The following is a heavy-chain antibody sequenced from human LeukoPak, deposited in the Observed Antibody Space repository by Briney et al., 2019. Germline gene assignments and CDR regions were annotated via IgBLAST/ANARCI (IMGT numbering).Heavy chain of an antibody. Sequence: GGSLRLSCVASGLIFDAYAMAWVRQAPGKGLEWVANIKEDGTETYYVDSVKGRFTISRDNAKNSLYLQMNSLRVEDTAVYYCAKEGRSLQTYWGQGTLVTVSS. CDR2: IKEDGTET. V-gene: IGHV3-7*03. CDR3: AKEGRSLQTY. CDR1: GLIFDAYA. D-gene: IGHD5-24*01. J-gene: IGHJ4*02.